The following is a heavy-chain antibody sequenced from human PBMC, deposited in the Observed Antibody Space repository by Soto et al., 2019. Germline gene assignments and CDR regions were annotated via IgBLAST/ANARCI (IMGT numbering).Heavy chain of an antibody. D-gene: IGHD6-13*01. V-gene: IGHV1-69*12. CDR3: ASYPVAAAARDYYYYGMDV. CDR2: IIPIFGTA. J-gene: IGHJ6*02. CDR1: GGTFSSYA. Sequence: QVQLVQSGAEVKKPGSSVKVSCKASGGTFSSYAISWVRQAPGQGLEWMGGIIPIFGTANYAQKFQGRVTITADEXXSXAXXELSSLRSEDTVVYYCASYPVAAAARDYYYYGMDVWGQGTTVTVSS.